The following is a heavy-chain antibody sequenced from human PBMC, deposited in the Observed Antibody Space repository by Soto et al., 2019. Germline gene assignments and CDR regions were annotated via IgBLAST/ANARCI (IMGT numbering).Heavy chain of an antibody. J-gene: IGHJ4*02. CDR3: ARDRGFAAAGNFDY. D-gene: IGHD6-13*01. CDR2: IYSAGST. V-gene: IGHV3-53*02. Sequence: EVHLVETGGGLIQPGGSLRLSCVASGFSVSSKYMSWVRQAPGKGLEGVSVIYSAGSTKYADSVKGRFTISRDNSKNTVYLQMTSLRAEDTAVYYCARDRGFAAAGNFDYWGQGTLVTVSS. CDR1: GFSVSSKY.